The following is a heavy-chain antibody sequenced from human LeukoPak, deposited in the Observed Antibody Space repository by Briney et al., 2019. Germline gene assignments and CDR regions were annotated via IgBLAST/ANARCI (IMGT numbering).Heavy chain of an antibody. CDR2: INEDGST. V-gene: IGHV3-66*01. Sequence: PGGSLRLSCVVSGFTVSNHQMTWVRQALGKGLEWVSIINEDGSTHYADSVNGRFIISRDNSKNTLYLQMNSLRADDTAVYYCTSFTGCDHNSLYWGQGTLVTVSS. CDR1: GFTVSNHQ. D-gene: IGHD5-12*01. J-gene: IGHJ4*02. CDR3: TSFTGCDHNSLY.